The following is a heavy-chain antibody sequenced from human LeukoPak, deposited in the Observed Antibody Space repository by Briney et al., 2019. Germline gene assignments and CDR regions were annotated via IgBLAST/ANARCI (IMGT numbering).Heavy chain of an antibody. D-gene: IGHD3-9*01. CDR3: ARQTLLRYFDWLPRSFDY. CDR1: GGSISSSSYY. J-gene: IGHJ4*02. CDR2: VYLSGST. V-gene: IGHV4-39*01. Sequence: SETLSLTCTVSGGSISSSSYYWGWIRQPPGKGLEWFGRVYLSGSTYYNPSLKCRVTISVDTSKNQFSLKLSSVTAADTAVYYCARQTLLRYFDWLPRSFDYWGQGTLVTVSS.